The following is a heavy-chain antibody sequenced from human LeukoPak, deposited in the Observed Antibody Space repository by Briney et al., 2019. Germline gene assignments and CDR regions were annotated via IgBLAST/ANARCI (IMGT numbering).Heavy chain of an antibody. CDR2: INSDGSST. J-gene: IGHJ4*02. D-gene: IGHD4-17*01. V-gene: IGHV3-74*01. CDR3: AKEHGDYPRYYFDY. Sequence: GGSLRLSCAASGFTFSSYWMHWVRQAPGRGLVWVSRINSDGSSTSYADSVKGRFTISRDNSKNTLYLQMNSLRAEDTAVYYCAKEHGDYPRYYFDYWGQGTLVTVSS. CDR1: GFTFSSYW.